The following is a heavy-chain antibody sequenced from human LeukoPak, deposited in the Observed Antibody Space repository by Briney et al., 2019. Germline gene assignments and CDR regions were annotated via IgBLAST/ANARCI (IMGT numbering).Heavy chain of an antibody. J-gene: IGHJ4*02. D-gene: IGHD3-10*01. Sequence: PSETLSLTCTVSGGSISSSSYYWGWIRQPPGKGLEWIGYIYYTGSTSYNPSLNSRVTISIHTSKSQFSLKLTSVTAADTALYYCARGNNFGSGSYSYWGQGTLVTVSS. CDR1: GGSISSSSYY. CDR3: ARGNNFGSGSYSY. CDR2: IYYTGST. V-gene: IGHV4-61*05.